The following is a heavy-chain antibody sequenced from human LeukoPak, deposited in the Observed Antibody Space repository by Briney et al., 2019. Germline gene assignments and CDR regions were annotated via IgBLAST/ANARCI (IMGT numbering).Heavy chain of an antibody. V-gene: IGHV4-59*01. CDR2: IYYSGST. CDR3: ARAYYDYVWGSYRLSHFDY. J-gene: IGHJ4*02. CDR1: GGSISPYY. D-gene: IGHD3-16*02. Sequence: SETLSLTCTVSGGSISPYYWSWIRQPPGKGLEWIGYIYYSGSTNYNPSLKSRVTISLDTSKNQFSLKLSSVTAADTAVYYCARAYYDYVWGSYRLSHFDYWGQGTLVTVSS.